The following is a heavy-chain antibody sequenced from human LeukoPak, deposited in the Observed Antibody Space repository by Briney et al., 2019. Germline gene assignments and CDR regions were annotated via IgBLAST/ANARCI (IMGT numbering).Heavy chain of an antibody. D-gene: IGHD1-26*01. CDR2: IYYSGST. J-gene: IGHJ6*02. V-gene: IGHV4-59*11. CDR3: ARDRDVGTYYYYYGLDV. CDR1: GGSINNHY. Sequence: SETLSVTCTVSGGSINNHYWSWIRQPPGKGLEWIGYIYYSGSTNYNPPFKSRATISVDTSKNQFSLKLTSVTAADTAVYYCARDRDVGTYYYYYGLDVWGQGTTVTVSS.